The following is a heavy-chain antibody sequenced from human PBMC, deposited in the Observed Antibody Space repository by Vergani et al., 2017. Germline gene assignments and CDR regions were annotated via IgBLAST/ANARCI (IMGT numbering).Heavy chain of an antibody. Sequence: QVHLVESGGGVVQPGGSLRLSCAASGFTFSSYGMHWVRQAPGKGLEWVAFIRYDGSKKYYADSVKGRFTSSRDNSRNTLYLQMNSLRAEDTAVYYCAKDSGYCGGDCYYDAFDMWGQGTMVTVSS. CDR2: IRYDGSKK. J-gene: IGHJ3*02. D-gene: IGHD2-21*02. CDR3: AKDSGYCGGDCYYDAFDM. CDR1: GFTFSSYG. V-gene: IGHV3-30*02.